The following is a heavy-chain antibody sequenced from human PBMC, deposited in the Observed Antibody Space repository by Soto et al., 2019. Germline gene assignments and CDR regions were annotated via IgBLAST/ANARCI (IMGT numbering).Heavy chain of an antibody. V-gene: IGHV4-31*03. CDR3: ARVSHDFWSGYYGGFDY. D-gene: IGHD3-3*01. J-gene: IGHJ4*02. CDR1: GGSISSGGYY. CDR2: IYYSGST. Sequence: TLSLTCTVSGGSISSGGYYWSWIRQHPGKGLEWIGYIYYSGSTYYNPSLKSRVTISVDTSKNQFSLKLSSVTAADTAVYYCARVSHDFWSGYYGGFDYWGQGTLVTVSS.